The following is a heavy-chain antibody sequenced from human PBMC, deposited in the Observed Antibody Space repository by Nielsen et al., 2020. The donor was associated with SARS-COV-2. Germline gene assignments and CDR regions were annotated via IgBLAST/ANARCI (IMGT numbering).Heavy chain of an antibody. CDR3: ARGSGMGV. J-gene: IGHJ6*02. V-gene: IGHV3-30*03. D-gene: IGHD3-10*01. CDR2: ISYEGSKK. CDR1: GFNFNNYG. Sequence: GGSLRLSCAASGFNFNNYGLDWVRQAPGKGLEWVASISYEGSKKYYADSLTGRFTVSRDNAKSSLFLQMNSLRADDTARYYCARGSGMGVWGQGTAVIVSS.